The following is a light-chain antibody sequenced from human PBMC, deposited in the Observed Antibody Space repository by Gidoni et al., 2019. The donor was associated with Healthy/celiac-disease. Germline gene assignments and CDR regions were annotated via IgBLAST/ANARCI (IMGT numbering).Light chain of an antibody. J-gene: IGLJ2*01. Sequence: SYDRTQQPSVSVSPGQTASITCSGDKLGDKYACWYQQKPGQSPVLVIYQDSKRPSGIPERFSGSNSGNTATLTISGTQAMDEADYYCQAWDSSTLVFGGGTKLTVL. CDR3: QAWDSSTLV. CDR2: QDS. CDR1: KLGDKY. V-gene: IGLV3-1*01.